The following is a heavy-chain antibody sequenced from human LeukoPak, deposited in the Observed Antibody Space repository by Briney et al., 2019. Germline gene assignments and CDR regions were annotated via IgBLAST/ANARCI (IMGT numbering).Heavy chain of an antibody. Sequence: GGSLRLSCAASGFTFSSYWMSWVRQAPGKGLEWVANIKKDGSEKKYVDSVKGRFTISRDNAENLLYLEMNSLRAEDTAVYYCANSYYYDSVDSAIAYWGQGTLVTVSS. J-gene: IGHJ4*02. CDR1: GFTFSSYW. CDR3: ANSYYYDSVDSAIAY. D-gene: IGHD3-22*01. CDR2: IKKDGSEK. V-gene: IGHV3-7*03.